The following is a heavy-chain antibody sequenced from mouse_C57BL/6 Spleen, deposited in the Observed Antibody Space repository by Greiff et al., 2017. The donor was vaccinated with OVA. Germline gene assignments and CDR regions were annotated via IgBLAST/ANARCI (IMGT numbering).Heavy chain of an antibody. CDR3: ARFDGYSFYAMGY. CDR2: IDPSDSYT. J-gene: IGHJ4*01. Sequence: QVQLQQPGAELVMPGASVKLSCKASGYTFTSYWMHWVKQRPGQGLEWIGEIDPSDSYTNYNQKFKGKSTLTVDKTSSTSYMQLSSLTSEDSAVYYCARFDGYSFYAMGYWGQGTSVTVSS. CDR1: GYTFTSYW. V-gene: IGHV1-69*01. D-gene: IGHD2-3*01.